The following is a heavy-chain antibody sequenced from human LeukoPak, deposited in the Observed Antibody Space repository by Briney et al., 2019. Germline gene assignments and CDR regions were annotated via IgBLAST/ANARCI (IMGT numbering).Heavy chain of an antibody. CDR1: GFIFSSYA. V-gene: IGHV3-64*01. J-gene: IGHJ4*02. CDR3: ARAFGLTDY. CDR2: ISSNGDSS. D-gene: IGHD3/OR15-3a*01. Sequence: GGSLRLSCAASGFIFSSYAMHWVRQAPGKGLEYVSAISSNGDSSYYAKSVKGRFTISRDNAKNSLYLQMNSLRDEDTAVYYCARAFGLTDYWGQGTLVTVSS.